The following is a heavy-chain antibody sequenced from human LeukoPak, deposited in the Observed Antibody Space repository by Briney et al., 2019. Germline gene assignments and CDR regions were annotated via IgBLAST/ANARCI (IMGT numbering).Heavy chain of an antibody. CDR3: TARPSYDILTGYYWAVDY. CDR1: GFTFNMFG. D-gene: IGHD3-9*01. J-gene: IGHJ4*02. CDR2: IKSKTDGGTT. Sequence: GGSLRLSCAASGFTFNMFGMHWVRQAPGKGLEWVGRIKSKTDGGTTDYAAPVKGRFTISRDDSKNTLYLQMNSLKTEDTAVYYCTARPSYDILTGYYWAVDYWGQGTLVTVSS. V-gene: IGHV3-15*01.